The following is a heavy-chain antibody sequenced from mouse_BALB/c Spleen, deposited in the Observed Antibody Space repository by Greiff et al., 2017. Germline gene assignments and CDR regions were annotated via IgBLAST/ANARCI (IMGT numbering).Heavy chain of an antibody. V-gene: IGHV5-17*02. D-gene: IGHD2-14*01. Sequence: EVKLVESGGGLVQPGGSRKLSCAASGFTFSSYGMHWVRQAPEKGLEWVAYISSGSSTINYADTVKGRFTISRDNPKNTLFLQMTSLRSEDTAMYYCARSPYYRYDVGAYWGQGTLVTVSA. CDR3: ARSPYYRYDVGAY. J-gene: IGHJ3*01. CDR1: GFTFSSYG. CDR2: ISSGSSTI.